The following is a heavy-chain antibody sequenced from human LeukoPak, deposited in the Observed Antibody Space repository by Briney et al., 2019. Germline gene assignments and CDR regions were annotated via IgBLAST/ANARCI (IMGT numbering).Heavy chain of an antibody. Sequence: PGGSLRLSCAASEFTFSSYEMNWVRQAPGKGLEGVSYISSSGSTIYYADSVKGRFTISRDNAKNSLYLQMNSLRAEDTAVYYCAGGRSYFNYWGLGTLVTVSS. D-gene: IGHD6-19*01. CDR1: EFTFSSYE. V-gene: IGHV3-48*03. CDR2: ISSSGSTI. J-gene: IGHJ4*02. CDR3: AGGRSYFNY.